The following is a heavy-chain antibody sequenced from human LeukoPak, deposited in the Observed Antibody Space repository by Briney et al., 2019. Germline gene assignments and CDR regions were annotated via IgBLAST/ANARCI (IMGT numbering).Heavy chain of an antibody. V-gene: IGHV3-7*03. CDR1: GLPFSSYS. Sequence: PGGSLRLSCAASGLPFSSYSMTWARQAPGKGLEWVANIKPDGTTKFYVDSVKGRFTISRDNALNSLYLQMNSLRAEDTAIYYCARSIPYGTTWYGRSDYWGQGTLVTVSS. J-gene: IGHJ4*02. D-gene: IGHD6-13*01. CDR3: ARSIPYGTTWYGRSDY. CDR2: IKPDGTTK.